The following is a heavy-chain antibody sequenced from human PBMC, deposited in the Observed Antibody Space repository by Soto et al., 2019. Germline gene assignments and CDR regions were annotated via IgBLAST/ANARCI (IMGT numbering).Heavy chain of an antibody. V-gene: IGHV5-51*01. CDR1: GYSFTIYL. CDR2: IYPGDSDT. Sequence: PGESLKISCDGAGYSFTIYLIGLVLQMPGKVLEWMGIIYPGDSDTRYSPSFQSQVTISADKSISTAYLQWSSLKASDTAMYYCARRGGGMAAAGTGWFDPWGQGTLVTVSS. D-gene: IGHD6-13*01. CDR3: ARRGGGMAAAGTGWFDP. J-gene: IGHJ5*02.